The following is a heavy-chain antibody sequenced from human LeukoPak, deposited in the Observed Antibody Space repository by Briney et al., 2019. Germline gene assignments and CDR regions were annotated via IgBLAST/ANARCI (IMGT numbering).Heavy chain of an antibody. CDR2: FDPEDGET. Sequence: ASVKVSCKVSGYTLTELSMHWVRQAPGKGLEWMGGFDPEDGETIYAQKFQGRVTMTEDTSTDTAYMELSSLRSEDTAVYYCARRAAAGYYYYYYMDVWGKGTTVTVSS. J-gene: IGHJ6*03. D-gene: IGHD6-13*01. CDR1: GYTLTELS. V-gene: IGHV1-24*01. CDR3: ARRAAAGYYYYYYMDV.